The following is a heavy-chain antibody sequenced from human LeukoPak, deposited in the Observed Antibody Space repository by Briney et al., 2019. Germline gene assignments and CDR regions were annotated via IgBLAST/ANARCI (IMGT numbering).Heavy chain of an antibody. D-gene: IGHD6-19*01. J-gene: IGHJ3*02. CDR1: GFIFRSHT. CDR2: ISSTSGTI. CDR3: ARERSGSQWLVSRDAFDI. Sequence: GGSLRLSCAASGFIFRSHTMNWVRQGPGKGLEWVSYISSTSGTIYYADSVKGRFTISRDNAKNSLYLQMNSLRAEDTAVYYCARERSGSQWLVSRDAFDIWGQGTMVTVSS. V-gene: IGHV3-48*04.